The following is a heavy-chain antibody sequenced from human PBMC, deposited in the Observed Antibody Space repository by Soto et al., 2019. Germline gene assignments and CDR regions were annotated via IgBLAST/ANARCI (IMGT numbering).Heavy chain of an antibody. V-gene: IGHV4-59*08. Sequence: QVQLQESGPGLVKPSETLSLTCTVSGGSISSYYWSWIRQPPGKGLECIGYIYYSGSTNYNPSLKSRVTISVDTSKNQFSLKLSSVTAVDTAVYYCARLGTYYDFRSGHNYYYYYMDVWGKGSTVTVSS. J-gene: IGHJ6*03. CDR1: GGSISSYY. CDR2: IYYSGST. CDR3: ARLGTYYDFRSGHNYYYYYMDV. D-gene: IGHD3-3*01.